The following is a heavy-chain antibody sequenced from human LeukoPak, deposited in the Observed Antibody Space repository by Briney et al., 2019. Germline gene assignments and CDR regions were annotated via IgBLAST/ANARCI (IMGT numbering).Heavy chain of an antibody. Sequence: PGGSLRLSCAASAFTFSSYWMSWVRQAPGKGLQWVANIKQDGSQKYYVDSVKGRFTISRDNAMNSLYLQMDSLRSDDTAVYYCARLGPRQVYDYWGQGTLVTVSS. V-gene: IGHV3-7*05. CDR3: ARLGPRQVYDY. D-gene: IGHD1-14*01. J-gene: IGHJ4*02. CDR2: IKQDGSQK. CDR1: AFTFSSYW.